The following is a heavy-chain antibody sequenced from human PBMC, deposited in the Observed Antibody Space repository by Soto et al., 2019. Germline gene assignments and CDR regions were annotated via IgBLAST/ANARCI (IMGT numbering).Heavy chain of an antibody. CDR2: ISAYNGNT. J-gene: IGHJ4*02. Sequence: GASVKVSCKASGYTFTSYGISWVRQAPGQGLEWMGWISAYNGNTNYAQKLQGRVTMTTDTSTSTAYMELRSLRSDDTAVYYCARPLGIVGATSYLDYWGQGTLVTAPQ. D-gene: IGHD1-26*01. V-gene: IGHV1-18*01. CDR3: ARPLGIVGATSYLDY. CDR1: GYTFTSYG.